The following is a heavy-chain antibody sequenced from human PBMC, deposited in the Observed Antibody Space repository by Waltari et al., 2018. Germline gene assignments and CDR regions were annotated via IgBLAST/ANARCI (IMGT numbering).Heavy chain of an antibody. CDR2: IYHSGST. D-gene: IGHD3-22*01. V-gene: IGHV4-38-2*01. Sequence: QVQLQESGPGLVKPSETLSLTCAVSGYYISSGYYWGWIRQPPGKGLAGIGSIYHSGSTYYNPSLKSRVTISVDTSKNQFSLKLSSVTAADTAVYYCARGATDSSGRHDAFDIWGQGTMVTVSS. CDR1: GYYISSGYY. J-gene: IGHJ3*02. CDR3: ARGATDSSGRHDAFDI.